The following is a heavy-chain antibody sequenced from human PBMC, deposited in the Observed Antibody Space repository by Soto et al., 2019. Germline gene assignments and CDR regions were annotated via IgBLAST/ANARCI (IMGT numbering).Heavy chain of an antibody. J-gene: IGHJ4*02. V-gene: IGHV4-34*01. CDR2: INHSGST. Sequence: PSETLSLTCAVYGGSFIGYYWIWIRQPPGKGLEWIGEINHSGSTNYNPSLKSRVTISVDTSKNQFSLKLSSVTAADTAVYYCARGPKYYYDTHYFDYWGQGTLVTVSS. CDR1: GGSFIGYY. CDR3: ARGPKYYYDTHYFDY. D-gene: IGHD3-22*01.